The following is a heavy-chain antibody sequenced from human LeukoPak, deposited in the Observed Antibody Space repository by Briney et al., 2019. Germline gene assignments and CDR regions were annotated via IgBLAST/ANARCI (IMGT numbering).Heavy chain of an antibody. V-gene: IGHV4-38-2*02. D-gene: IGHD2-15*01. CDR3: ASVCSGGSCHSGHRWFDP. CDR2: IYHSGST. J-gene: IGHJ5*02. Sequence: SETLSLTCTVSGYSISSGYYWGWIRQPPGKGLEWIGSIYHSGSTYYNPSLRSRVTISVDTSKNQFSLKLRSVTAADTAVYYCASVCSGGSCHSGHRWFDPWGQGTLVTVSS. CDR1: GYSISSGYY.